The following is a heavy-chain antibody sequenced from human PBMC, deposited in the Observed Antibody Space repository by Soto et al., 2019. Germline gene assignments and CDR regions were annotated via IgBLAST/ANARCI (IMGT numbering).Heavy chain of an antibody. CDR2: IYYSGST. CDR3: ARIKVVPAAALYYFDY. D-gene: IGHD2-2*01. CDR1: GDSISSYY. J-gene: IGHJ4*02. V-gene: IGHV4-59*01. Sequence: TSVTLSLTCTVSGDSISSYYWSWIRQPPGKGLEWIGYIYYSGSTNYNPSLKSRVTISVDTSKNQFSLKLSSVTAADTAVYYCARIKVVPAAALYYFDYWGQGTLVTV.